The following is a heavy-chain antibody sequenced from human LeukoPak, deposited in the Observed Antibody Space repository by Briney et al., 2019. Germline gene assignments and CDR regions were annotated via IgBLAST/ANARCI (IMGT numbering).Heavy chain of an antibody. V-gene: IGHV4-34*01. CDR2: INHSGST. CDR1: GGSFSGYY. Sequence: SETLSLTCAVYGGSFSGYYWSWIRQPPGKGLEWIGEINHSGSTNYNPSLKSRVTISVDTSKNQFSLKLSSVTTAETAVYYCARGRYNRFSCSSTSCYLDAFDIWGQGTMVTVSS. CDR3: ARGRYNRFSCSSTSCYLDAFDI. J-gene: IGHJ3*02. D-gene: IGHD2-2*01.